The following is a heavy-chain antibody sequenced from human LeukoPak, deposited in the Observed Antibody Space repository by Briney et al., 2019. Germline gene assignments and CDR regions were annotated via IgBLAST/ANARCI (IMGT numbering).Heavy chain of an antibody. D-gene: IGHD1-26*01. CDR3: ARDPSGSYMYYFDY. Sequence: GGSLRLSCAASGFIFNSYGMRWVRQAPGKGLEWVAFIRYDGSNKYYADSVKGRFTISRDNAKNSLYLQMNSLRAEDTALYYCARDPSGSYMYYFDYRGQGTLVTVSS. CDR2: IRYDGSNK. V-gene: IGHV3-30*02. J-gene: IGHJ4*02. CDR1: GFIFNSYG.